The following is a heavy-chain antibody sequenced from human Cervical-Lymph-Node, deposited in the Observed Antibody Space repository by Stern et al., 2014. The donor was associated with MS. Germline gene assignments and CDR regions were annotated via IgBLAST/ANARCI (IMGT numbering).Heavy chain of an antibody. D-gene: IGHD3-3*01. V-gene: IGHV1-69*01. CDR1: GGTFSSYD. J-gene: IGHJ5*02. CDR3: ARGGDFWSSIDP. Sequence: DQLGESGAEVKKPGSSVKVSCKASGGTFSSYDISWVRQAPGQGLEWMGGISPIFGTANYAQKFQGRVTITADESTSTAYMELSSLRSEDTAVYYCARGGDFWSSIDPWGQGTLVTVSS. CDR2: ISPIFGTA.